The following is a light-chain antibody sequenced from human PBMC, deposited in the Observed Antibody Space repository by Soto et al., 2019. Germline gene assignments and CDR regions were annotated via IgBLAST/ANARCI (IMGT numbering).Light chain of an antibody. CDR1: GSDVGAYKY. V-gene: IGLV2-11*01. CDR2: DVS. CDR3: CAYAGSYTLV. Sequence: QSLLTQPRSVSGYPGESVTISCTGTGSDVGAYKYVSWYQQKPGKAPNLMIYDVSERPSRVPDRFSGPKSGNMASLTISGLQAEDEADYYCCAYAGSYTLVFGGGTKVTVL. J-gene: IGLJ2*01.